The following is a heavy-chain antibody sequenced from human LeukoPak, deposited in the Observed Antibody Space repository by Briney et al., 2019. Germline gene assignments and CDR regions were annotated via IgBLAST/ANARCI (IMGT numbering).Heavy chain of an antibody. V-gene: IGHV3-23*01. CDR1: GFTFSSYA. CDR3: AHNRHSGSYLEIKEKYYFDY. CDR2: ISGSGGST. Sequence: GGSLRLSCAASGFTFSSYAMSWVRQAPGKGLEWVSAISGSGGSTYYADSVKGRFTISRDNSKDTLYLQMNSLRAEDTAVYYCAHNRHSGSYLEIKEKYYFDYWGQETLVTVSS. D-gene: IGHD1-26*01. J-gene: IGHJ4*02.